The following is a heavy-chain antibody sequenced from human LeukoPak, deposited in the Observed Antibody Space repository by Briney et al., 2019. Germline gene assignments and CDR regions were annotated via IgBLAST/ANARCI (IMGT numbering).Heavy chain of an antibody. CDR3: ARDYRRAGYYGSGSYYNGGY. D-gene: IGHD3-10*01. CDR1: GFTFSDYS. CDR2: ITSNTYI. J-gene: IGHJ4*02. Sequence: PGGSLRLSCAVSGFTFSDYSMNWVRQAPGKGLEWVSSITSNTYIHYADSMKGRVTISIDNAKNSLYLQMNSLRAEDTAMYYCARDYRRAGYYGSGSYYNGGYWGQGTLVTVSS. V-gene: IGHV3-21*01.